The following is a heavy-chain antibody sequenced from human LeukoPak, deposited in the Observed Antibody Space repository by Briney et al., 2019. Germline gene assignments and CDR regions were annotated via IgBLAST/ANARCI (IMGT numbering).Heavy chain of an antibody. J-gene: IGHJ4*02. Sequence: SGTLSLTCAVYGGSFSGYYWSWIRQPPGKGLEWIGEINHSGSTNYNPSLKSRVTISVDTSKNQFSLKLSSVTAADTAVYYCARGGGIAVAGLWGQGTLVTVSS. D-gene: IGHD6-19*01. V-gene: IGHV4-34*01. CDR2: INHSGST. CDR1: GGSFSGYY. CDR3: ARGGGIAVAGL.